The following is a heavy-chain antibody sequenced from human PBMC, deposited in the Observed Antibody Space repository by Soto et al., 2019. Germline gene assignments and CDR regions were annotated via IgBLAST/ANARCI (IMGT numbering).Heavy chain of an antibody. D-gene: IGHD7-27*01. CDR3: ARGTANWGFGY. CDR1: GGSFSGYY. J-gene: IGHJ4*02. CDR2: INHSGST. Sequence: SETLSLTCAVYGGSFSGYYWSWIRQPPGKGLEWIGEINHSGSTNYNPSLKSRVTISVDTSKNQFSLKLSSVTAADTAVYYCARGTANWGFGYWGQGTLVTVSS. V-gene: IGHV4-34*01.